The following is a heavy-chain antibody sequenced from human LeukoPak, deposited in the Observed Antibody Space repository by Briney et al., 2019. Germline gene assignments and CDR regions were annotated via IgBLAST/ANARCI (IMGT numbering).Heavy chain of an antibody. D-gene: IGHD2-2*01. CDR3: ARGVGYCSSTSCFRYYYYYGMDV. CDR1: GGSISSYY. J-gene: IGHJ6*02. Sequence: PSETLSLTCTVSGGSISSYYWSWIRQPPGKGLEWIGYIYYSGSTNYNPSLKSRVTISVDTSKNQFSLKLSSVTAADTAVYYCARGVGYCSSTSCFRYYYYYGMDVWGQGTTVTVSS. CDR2: IYYSGST. V-gene: IGHV4-59*12.